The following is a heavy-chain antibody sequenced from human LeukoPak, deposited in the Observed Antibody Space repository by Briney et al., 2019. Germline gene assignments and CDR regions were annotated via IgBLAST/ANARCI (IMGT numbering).Heavy chain of an antibody. J-gene: IGHJ4*02. CDR1: GFTFSTSL. CDR2: IKPDGSEK. Sequence: PGGSLRLSCATSGFTFSTSLMTWVRQAPGRGLEWVANIKPDGSEKNYVDSVKGRFTISRDNAKNSLYLEMNSLRAEDTAVYYCITTFQDMADWGQGTLVTVSS. CDR3: ITTFQDMAD. V-gene: IGHV3-7*01. D-gene: IGHD3-10*02.